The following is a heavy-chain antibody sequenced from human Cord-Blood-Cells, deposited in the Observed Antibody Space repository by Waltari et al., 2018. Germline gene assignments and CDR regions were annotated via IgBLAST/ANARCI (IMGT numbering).Heavy chain of an antibody. CDR3: ARGPTTFDP. V-gene: IGHV4-34*01. D-gene: IGHD4-17*01. CDR1: GGSFSDYY. Sequence: QVQLQKWGAGLLQPEATQSLTCDVDGGSFSDYYWSWIRQPPGKGLEWIGEINHSGSTNYNPSLKSRVTISVDTSKNQFSLKLSSVTAADTAVYYCARGPTTFDPWGQGTLVTVSS. J-gene: IGHJ5*02. CDR2: INHSGST.